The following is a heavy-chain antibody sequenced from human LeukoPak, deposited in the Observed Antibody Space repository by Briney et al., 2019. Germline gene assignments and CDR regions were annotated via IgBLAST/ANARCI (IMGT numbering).Heavy chain of an antibody. CDR2: MYHSGTT. CDR1: GYSIISGHF. D-gene: IGHD3-10*01. CDR3: ARTGTSGSYGQWFDP. J-gene: IGHJ5*02. V-gene: IGHV4-38-2*02. Sequence: SETLSLTCTVSGYSIISGHFWGWIRQPPGKGLEWIGSMYHSGTTYYNPSLQSRVTISVDTSKNQFSLKLSPVTAADTAVYYCARTGTSGSYGQWFDPWGQGTLVTVSS.